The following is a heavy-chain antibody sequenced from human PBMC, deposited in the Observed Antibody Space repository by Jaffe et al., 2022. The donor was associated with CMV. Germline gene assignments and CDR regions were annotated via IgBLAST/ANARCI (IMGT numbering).Heavy chain of an antibody. Sequence: QVQLQESGPGLVKPSETLSLTCTVSGASMTNYYWSWIRQPPGKGLQWIGYIFYSGSTSYNPSLRSRVTISVDTSKNQFSLKLTSVTAADTALYYCARQGRDFDYWGQGTLVTVSS. V-gene: IGHV4-59*08. CDR2: IFYSGST. J-gene: IGHJ4*02. CDR3: ARQGRDFDY. CDR1: GASMTNYY. D-gene: IGHD1-26*01.